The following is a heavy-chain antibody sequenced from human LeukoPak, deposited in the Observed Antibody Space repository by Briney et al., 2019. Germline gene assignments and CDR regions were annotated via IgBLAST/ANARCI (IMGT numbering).Heavy chain of an antibody. V-gene: IGHV4-61*02. CDR1: GGSISSGSYY. D-gene: IGHD3-22*01. CDR2: IYTSGST. Sequence: PSETLSLTCTVSGGSISSGSYYWSWIRQPAGKGLGWIGRIYTSGSTNYNPSLKSRVTISVDTSKNQFSLKLSPATAPDTTVYYCARGPQVVMESPSYYYNYMDVWGKRPTITAS. CDR3: ARGPQVVMESPSYYYNYMDV. J-gene: IGHJ6*03.